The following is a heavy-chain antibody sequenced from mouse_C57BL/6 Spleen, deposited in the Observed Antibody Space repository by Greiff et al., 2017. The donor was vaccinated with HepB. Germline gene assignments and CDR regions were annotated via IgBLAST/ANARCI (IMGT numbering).Heavy chain of an antibody. Sequence: EVQLQQSGPELVKPGASVKISCKASGYTFTDYYMNWVKQSHGKSLEWIGDINPNNGGTSYNQKFKGKAKLTVDKSSSTAYMELRSLTSEDAAVYYCARSAYYSNYVIDYWGQGTTLTVSS. CDR1: GYTFTDYY. CDR3: ARSAYYSNYVIDY. CDR2: INPNNGGT. J-gene: IGHJ2*01. D-gene: IGHD2-5*01. V-gene: IGHV1-26*01.